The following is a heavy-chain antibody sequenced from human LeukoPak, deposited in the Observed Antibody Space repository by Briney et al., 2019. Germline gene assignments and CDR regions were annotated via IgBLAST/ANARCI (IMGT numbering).Heavy chain of an antibody. Sequence: SVKVSCKASGGTFSSYAISWVRQAPGQGLEWMGGIIPIFGTANYAQKFQGRVTITADESTSTAYMELSSLRSEDTAVYYCARDKSSSSSYYYYMDVWGKGTTVTVSS. J-gene: IGHJ6*03. D-gene: IGHD6-6*01. CDR3: ARDKSSSSSYYYYMDV. CDR2: IIPIFGTA. V-gene: IGHV1-69*13. CDR1: GGTFSSYA.